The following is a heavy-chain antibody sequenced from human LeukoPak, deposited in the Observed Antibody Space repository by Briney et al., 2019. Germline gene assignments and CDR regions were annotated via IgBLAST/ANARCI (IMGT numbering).Heavy chain of an antibody. CDR3: AKDQSITVIVVVISYFDY. CDR1: GFTFSSYW. D-gene: IGHD3-22*01. CDR2: IKQDGSEK. Sequence: GGSLRLSCAASGFTFSSYWMSWVRQAPGKGLEGVANIKQDGSEKYYVDSVKGRFTISRDNAKNSLYLQMNSLRAEDTAVYYCAKDQSITVIVVVISYFDYWGQGTLVTVSP. V-gene: IGHV3-7*01. J-gene: IGHJ4*02.